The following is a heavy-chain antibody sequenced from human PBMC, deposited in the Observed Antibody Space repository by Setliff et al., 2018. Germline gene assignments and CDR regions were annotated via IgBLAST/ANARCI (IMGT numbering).Heavy chain of an antibody. V-gene: IGHV1-18*01. D-gene: IGHD3-10*01. CDR1: GYTFNNYG. Sequence: ASVKVSCKASGYTFNNYGVAWVRQAPGQGLDWVGWVTIYNGNTKYAQSLQGRLTLSTDRSTNTVYMELGSLTTDDTAIYYCARVESMVRGKNILRHFDYWGQGTQVTVSS. J-gene: IGHJ4*02. CDR3: ARVESMVRGKNILRHFDY. CDR2: VTIYNGNT.